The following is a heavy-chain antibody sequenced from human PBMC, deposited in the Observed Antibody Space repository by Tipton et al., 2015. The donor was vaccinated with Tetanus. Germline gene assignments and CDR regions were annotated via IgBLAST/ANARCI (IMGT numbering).Heavy chain of an antibody. CDR1: GASIRGGTFY. Sequence: TLSLTCTVSGASIRGGTFYWGWIRQPPGKGLEWIGSIYESGYTYYIPSLKSRVTLSVDTSTNQFSLTLNSMTAADTGVYYCARHQSGYFAPFDYWGQGKLVTVSS. J-gene: IGHJ4*02. CDR2: IYESGYT. CDR3: ARHQSGYFAPFDY. V-gene: IGHV4-39*01. D-gene: IGHD3-3*01.